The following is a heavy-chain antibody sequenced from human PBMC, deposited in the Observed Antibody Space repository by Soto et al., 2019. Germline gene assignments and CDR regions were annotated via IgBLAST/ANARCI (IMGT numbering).Heavy chain of an antibody. CDR1: GGTCVSYA. CDR2: VIPIFGTA. V-gene: IGHV1-69*13. J-gene: IGHJ6*02. Sequence: ASAKFSCTASGGTCVSYAISWVRQAPGQGLEWMGGVIPIFGTANYAQKFQVRVTSTADESPSTAYMELRSLRSEDTAVYYCARDEGYSSSFLDYYYGMDVWGQGTTVTVSS. D-gene: IGHD6-6*01. CDR3: ARDEGYSSSFLDYYYGMDV.